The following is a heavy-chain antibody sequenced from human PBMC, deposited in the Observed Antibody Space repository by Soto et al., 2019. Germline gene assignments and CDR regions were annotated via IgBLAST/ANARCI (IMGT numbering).Heavy chain of an antibody. J-gene: IGHJ6*02. CDR2: IYTSGST. D-gene: IGHD1-26*01. V-gene: IGHV4-4*07. Sequence: EPLSLTCTASGCSISSYYWSWIRQPAGKGLEWIGRIYTSGSTNYNPSLKSRVTMSVDTSKNQFSLKLSSVTAADTAVYYCAREELGVPYGMDVWGQGTTVTVSS. CDR1: GCSISSYY. CDR3: AREELGVPYGMDV.